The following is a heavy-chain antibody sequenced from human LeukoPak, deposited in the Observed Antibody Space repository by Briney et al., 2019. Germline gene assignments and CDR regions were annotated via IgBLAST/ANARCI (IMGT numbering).Heavy chain of an antibody. D-gene: IGHD3-10*01. CDR3: ARDFGW. J-gene: IGHJ4*02. CDR2: IGGNSDYI. Sequence: PGESLRLSCATSGFTFSSFSMNWVRQAPGKGLEWVSSIGGNSDYIYYGDSVKGRFSISRDNAKNSVYLQMNSLRVEDTAVYYCARDFGWWGQGTLVTVSS. CDR1: GFTFSSFS. V-gene: IGHV3-21*01.